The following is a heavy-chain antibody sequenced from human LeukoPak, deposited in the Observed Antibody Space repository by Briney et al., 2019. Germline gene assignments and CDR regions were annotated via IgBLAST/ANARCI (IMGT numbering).Heavy chain of an antibody. CDR3: ARGYDILTGYTRSFDY. D-gene: IGHD3-9*01. J-gene: IGHJ4*02. CDR1: GGSFSGYH. CDR2: INHSGST. Sequence: PSETLSLTCAVYGGSFSGYHWSWIRQPPGKGLEWIGEINHSGSTNYNPSLKSRVTISVDTSKNQFSLKLSSVTAADTAVYYCARGYDILTGYTRSFDYWGQGTLVTVSS. V-gene: IGHV4-34*01.